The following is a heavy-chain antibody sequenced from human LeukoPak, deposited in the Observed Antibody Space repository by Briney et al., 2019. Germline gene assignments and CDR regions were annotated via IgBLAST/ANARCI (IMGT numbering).Heavy chain of an antibody. D-gene: IGHD2-2*01. CDR1: GYTFTSYG. J-gene: IGHJ3*02. CDR3: AREPDCSSTSCSNDAFDI. V-gene: IGHV1-18*01. Sequence: GASVKVSCKDSGYTFTSYGISWVRQAPGQGLEWMGWISAYNGNTNYAQKLQGRVTMTTDTSTSTAYMELRSLRSDDTAVYYCAREPDCSSTSCSNDAFDIWGQGTMVTVSS. CDR2: ISAYNGNT.